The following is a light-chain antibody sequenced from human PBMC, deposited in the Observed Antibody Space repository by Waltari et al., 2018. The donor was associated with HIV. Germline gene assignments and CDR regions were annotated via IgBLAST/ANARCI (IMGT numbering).Light chain of an antibody. CDR3: QQYGDSRWT. J-gene: IGKJ1*01. V-gene: IGKV3-20*01. CDR2: GAS. CDR1: QSVSSSY. Sequence: EIVLTQSPGTLSLSPGERATLSCRASQSVSSSYLAWYQQRRSQAPRLLIYGASSRATGIPDRFSGSGSGTDFTLTISRLEPEDFAVYYCQQYGDSRWTFGQGP.